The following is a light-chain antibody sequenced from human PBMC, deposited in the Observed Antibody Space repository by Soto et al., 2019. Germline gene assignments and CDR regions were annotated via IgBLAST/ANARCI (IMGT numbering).Light chain of an antibody. CDR3: MQSLQTPPWT. V-gene: IGKV2-28*01. J-gene: IGKJ1*01. Sequence: VMTHSPLSLPVTPVDPASISCRSIDRLLQTNGYTYLDWYLQKPGQSPQLLXXLTSIRASGVPDRFSGSGSGTEFTLKISNVEAQDVGVYYCMQSLQTPPWTFGPGTKVDIK. CDR2: LTS. CDR1: DRLLQTNGYTY.